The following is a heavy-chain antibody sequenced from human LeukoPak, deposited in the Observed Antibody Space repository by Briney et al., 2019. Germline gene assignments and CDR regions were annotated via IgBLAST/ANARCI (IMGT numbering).Heavy chain of an antibody. D-gene: IGHD3-3*01. CDR2: INPSGGST. CDR1: GYTFTSYY. Sequence: GASVKVSCKASGYTFTSYYMHWVRQAPRQGLEWMGIINPSGGSTSYAQKFQGRVTMTRDTSTSTVYMELSSLRSEDTAVYYCARAPNDFWSGYQYYYYYYMDVWGKGTTVTVSS. V-gene: IGHV1-46*03. CDR3: ARAPNDFWSGYQYYYYYYMDV. J-gene: IGHJ6*03.